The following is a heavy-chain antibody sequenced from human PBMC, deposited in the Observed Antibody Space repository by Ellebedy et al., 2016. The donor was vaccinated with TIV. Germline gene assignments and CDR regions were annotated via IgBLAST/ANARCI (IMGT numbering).Heavy chain of an antibody. J-gene: IGHJ4*02. CDR3: ARQLERHFDY. CDR2: INPNDGAT. V-gene: IGHV1-2*02. D-gene: IGHD1-1*01. CDR1: GYRFIDYY. Sequence: ASVKVSXXASGYRFIDYYMHWVRQAPGQGLEWMGWINPNDGATKYAQKFQDRVTMTRDTSISAAYMELSRLTSDDTAVYFCARQLERHFDYWGQGTLVTVSS.